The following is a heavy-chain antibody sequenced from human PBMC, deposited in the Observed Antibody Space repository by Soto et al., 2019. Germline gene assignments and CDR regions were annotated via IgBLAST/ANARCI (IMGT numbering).Heavy chain of an antibody. Sequence: QVQLVQSGAEVKKPGASVKVSCKASGYTFASYSINWVRQSPGQGLEWMGWISPLNGNTNYAQISQDRGSMTTDTAAGTAYVELRRLRADDTAVYYCARDFSTVTTPPDYWGQGTLVTVSS. CDR3: ARDFSTVTTPPDY. J-gene: IGHJ4*02. CDR1: GYTFASYS. V-gene: IGHV1-18*01. D-gene: IGHD4-17*01. CDR2: ISPLNGNT.